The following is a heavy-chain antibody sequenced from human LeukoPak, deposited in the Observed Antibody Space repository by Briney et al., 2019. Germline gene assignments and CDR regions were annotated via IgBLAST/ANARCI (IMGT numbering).Heavy chain of an antibody. CDR2: IYYSGST. V-gene: IGHV4-39*01. Sequence: SETLSLTCTVSGGSISSSSHYWGWIRQPPGKGLEWIGSIYYSGSTYYNPSLKSRVTISVDTSKNQFSLKLSSVTAADTAVYYCARQGSSWYSGLRDYFDYWGQGTLVTVSS. J-gene: IGHJ4*02. D-gene: IGHD6-13*01. CDR3: ARQGSSWYSGLRDYFDY. CDR1: GGSISSSSHY.